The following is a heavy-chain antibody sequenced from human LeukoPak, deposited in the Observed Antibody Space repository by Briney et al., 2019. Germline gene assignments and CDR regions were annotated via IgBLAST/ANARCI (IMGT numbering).Heavy chain of an antibody. CDR1: GFTFSSYW. J-gene: IGHJ4*02. CDR2: IKQDGSEE. D-gene: IGHD6-13*01. V-gene: IGHV3-7*01. CDR3: ARDRPLAAAGDPYFDY. Sequence: GGSLRLSCAASGFTFSSYWMSWVRQAPGKGLEWVANIKQDGSEEYYVDSVKGRFTISRDNAKNSLYLQMNSLRAEDTAVYYCARDRPLAAAGDPYFDYWGQGTLVTVSS.